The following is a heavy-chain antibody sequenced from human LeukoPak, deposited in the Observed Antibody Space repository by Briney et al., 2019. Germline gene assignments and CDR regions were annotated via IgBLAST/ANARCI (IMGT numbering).Heavy chain of an antibody. CDR2: INPNSGNT. V-gene: IGHV1-8*01. CDR1: GYTFTSYD. Sequence: GAAVKVSCKASGYTFTSYDINWVRQAPGQGLEWMGWINPNSGNTGYAQKFQGRVTMTRNTSISTAYMELSSLRSEDTAVYYCARTLSLGYCSSTSCYTRNFDYWGQGTLVTVSS. J-gene: IGHJ4*02. CDR3: ARTLSLGYCSSTSCYTRNFDY. D-gene: IGHD2-2*02.